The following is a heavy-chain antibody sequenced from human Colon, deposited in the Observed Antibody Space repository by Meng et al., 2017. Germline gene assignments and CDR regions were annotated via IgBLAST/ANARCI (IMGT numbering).Heavy chain of an antibody. V-gene: IGHV4-61*08. J-gene: IGHJ4*02. Sequence: GRLTGARTGRVRPSQTLSRICSVSGVSVSSAGYQWSWIRQPPGKGLEWIGYASTNYNPSLKSRVTISVDTSKNQFSLRLTSVTAADTAVYYCARDHMGSLDYWGQGILVTVSS. CDR2: AST. CDR3: ARDHMGSLDY. CDR1: GVSVSSAGYQ. D-gene: IGHD1-26*01.